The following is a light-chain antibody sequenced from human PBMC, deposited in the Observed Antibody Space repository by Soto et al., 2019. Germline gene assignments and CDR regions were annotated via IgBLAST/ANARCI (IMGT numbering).Light chain of an antibody. CDR3: QQYASSPRIT. J-gene: IGKJ5*01. CDR1: QSVSSSY. Sequence: EIVLTQSPGTLSLSPGERATLSCRASQSVSSSYLAWYQQKPGQAPRLLIYGASSRATGIPDRFSGSGSGTDFNITISRLEPEDFAVNYCQQYASSPRITFGQGTRLEIK. V-gene: IGKV3-20*01. CDR2: GAS.